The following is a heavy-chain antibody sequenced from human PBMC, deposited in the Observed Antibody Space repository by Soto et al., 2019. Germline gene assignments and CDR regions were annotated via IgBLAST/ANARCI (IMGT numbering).Heavy chain of an antibody. CDR3: ARGEYYDIDY. CDR1: GGSISSYY. V-gene: IGHV4-59*01. CDR2: IYYSGST. J-gene: IGHJ4*02. D-gene: IGHD3-22*01. Sequence: SETLSLTCTVSGGSISSYYWSWIRQPPGKGLEWIGYIYYSGSTNYNPSLKSRVTISVDTSKNQFSLKLSSVTAADTAVDYCARGEYYDIDYWGQGTLVTVAS.